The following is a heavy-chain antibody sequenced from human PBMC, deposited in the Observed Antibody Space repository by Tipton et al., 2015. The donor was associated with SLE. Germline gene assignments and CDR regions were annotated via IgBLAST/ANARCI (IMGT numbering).Heavy chain of an antibody. Sequence: SLRLSCAASGFTFSSYWMHWVRQGPGKGLVWVSSINNAGSYTNYADSVKGRFTISRDNAKNTLSLQMNSLTVEDTAFYYCAKDQYSRFSNFEHWGQGTLVTVSS. CDR2: INNAGSYT. CDR3: AKDQYSRFSNFEH. CDR1: GFTFSSYW. D-gene: IGHD2-21*01. V-gene: IGHV3-74*01. J-gene: IGHJ4*02.